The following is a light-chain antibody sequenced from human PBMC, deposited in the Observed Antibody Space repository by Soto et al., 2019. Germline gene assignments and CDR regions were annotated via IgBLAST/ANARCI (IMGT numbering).Light chain of an antibody. V-gene: IGKV1-5*01. CDR2: DAS. Sequence: DIQMTQSPSTLSASVGDRVTITCRASHSISTLLAWYQQKPGKAPKLLMFDASSLESGVPSSFSGGGSRTEFTLTCCGLEPDYFSTYSCQLYHVYWTFGQGTKLEMK. CDR3: QLYHVYWT. CDR1: HSISTL. J-gene: IGKJ1*01.